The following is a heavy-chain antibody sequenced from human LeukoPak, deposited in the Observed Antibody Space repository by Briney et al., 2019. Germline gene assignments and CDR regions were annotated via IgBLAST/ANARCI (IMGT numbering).Heavy chain of an antibody. CDR1: DGSLNIYY. CDR3: ATYGGDWKFDS. J-gene: IGHJ4*02. CDR2: ITYRGSP. D-gene: IGHD2-21*01. V-gene: IGHV4-34*01. Sequence: SETLSLTCGASDGSLNIYYWMFVRQPPGKGLQWIGEITYRGSPYYHPSLKSRVTISIDASQRHVSLTLNSVTAADTAVYYCATYGGDWKFDSWGQGTLVTVSS.